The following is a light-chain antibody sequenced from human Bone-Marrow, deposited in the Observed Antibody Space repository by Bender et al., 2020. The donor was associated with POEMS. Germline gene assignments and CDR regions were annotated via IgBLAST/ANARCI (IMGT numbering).Light chain of an antibody. Sequence: QSALTQPRSVSGSPGQSVSISCTGTSSDVGGYNYVSWYQQYPGKAPKLMIYDVTKRPSGVPDRLSGSKSGNTASLTISGLQAEDEADYYCCSYASSNTWMFGGGTKVAVL. V-gene: IGLV2-11*01. CDR3: CSYASSNTWM. CDR1: SSDVGGYNY. CDR2: DVT. J-gene: IGLJ3*02.